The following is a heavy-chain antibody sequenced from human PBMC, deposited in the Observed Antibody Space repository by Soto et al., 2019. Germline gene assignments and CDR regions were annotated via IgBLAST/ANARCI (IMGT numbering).Heavy chain of an antibody. D-gene: IGHD3-10*01. CDR3: AGVVEGGGDLWFEELFYFDY. J-gene: IGHJ4*02. Sequence: ASVKVSCKASGYTFTSYYMHWVRQAPGQGLEWMGIINPSGGSTSYAQKFQGRVTMTRDTSTSTVYMELSSLRSEDTAVYYCAGVVEGGGDLWFEELFYFDYWGQG. CDR1: GYTFTSYY. CDR2: INPSGGST. V-gene: IGHV1-46*01.